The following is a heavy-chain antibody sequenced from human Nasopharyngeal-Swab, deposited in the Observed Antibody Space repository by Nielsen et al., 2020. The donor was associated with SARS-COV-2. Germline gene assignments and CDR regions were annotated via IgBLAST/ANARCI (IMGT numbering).Heavy chain of an antibody. Sequence: SETLSLTCTVSGGSISSSSYYWGWIRQHPGKGLEWIGSLYYTGSTYYNPSLKSRVTISVDTSKNQFSLKLSSVTATDTAVYYCARHGGFGKNFDYWGQGTLVTVSS. V-gene: IGHV4-39*01. CDR1: GGSISSSSYY. CDR3: ARHGGFGKNFDY. J-gene: IGHJ4*02. D-gene: IGHD3-10*01. CDR2: LYYTGST.